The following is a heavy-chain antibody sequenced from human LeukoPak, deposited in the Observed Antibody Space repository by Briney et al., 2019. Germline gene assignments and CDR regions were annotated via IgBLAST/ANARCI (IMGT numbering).Heavy chain of an antibody. D-gene: IGHD3-16*01. CDR2: IYHSGST. CDR3: ARGTSAYDAFDI. CDR1: GGSISSGGYS. J-gene: IGHJ3*02. V-gene: IGHV4-30-2*01. Sequence: SQTLSLTCAVPGGSISSGGYSWSWIRQPPGKGLEWIGYIYHSGSTYYNPSLKSRVTISVDRSKNQFSLKLSSVTAADTAVYYCARGTSAYDAFDIWGQGTMVTVSS.